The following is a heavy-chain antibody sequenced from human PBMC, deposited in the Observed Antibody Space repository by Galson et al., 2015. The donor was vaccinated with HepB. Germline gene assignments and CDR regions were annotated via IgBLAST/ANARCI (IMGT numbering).Heavy chain of an antibody. Sequence: SLRLSCAASGFSFGSYTMNWVRQAPGKGLEWVALISYDGSNEYYADSVKGRFIISRASSKNTLYLQMNSLRPEDAAVYYCAKEKDDFWSGGYYYDYWGQGTLVTVSS. CDR2: ISYDGSNE. D-gene: IGHD3-3*01. CDR1: GFSFGSYT. J-gene: IGHJ4*02. V-gene: IGHV3-30*18. CDR3: AKEKDDFWSGGYYYDY.